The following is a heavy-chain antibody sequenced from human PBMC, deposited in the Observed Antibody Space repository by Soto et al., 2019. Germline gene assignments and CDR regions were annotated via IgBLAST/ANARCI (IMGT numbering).Heavy chain of an antibody. CDR1: GYTFTSYD. CDR3: ARFVRHQLPTIDF. Sequence: GASVKVSCKTSGYTFTSYDINWVRQATGQGLEWMGWMNPESGNIGYGERFRGRVTMTRNTSTSTAYMDLIGLRSDDTAAYYCARFVRHQLPTIDFWGQGTLVTVSS. D-gene: IGHD2-2*01. V-gene: IGHV1-8*01. CDR2: MNPESGNI. J-gene: IGHJ4*02.